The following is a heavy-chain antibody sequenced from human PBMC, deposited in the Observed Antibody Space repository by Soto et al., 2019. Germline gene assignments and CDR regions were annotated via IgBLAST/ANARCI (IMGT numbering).Heavy chain of an antibody. Sequence: AGSLRLSCAASGFTFSSYAMHWVRQAPGKGLEWVAVISYDGSNKYYADSVKGRFTISRDNSKNTLYLQMNSLRAEDTAVYYCATAPKVRGAAPTPYYFDYWGQGTLVTVSS. CDR2: ISYDGSNK. CDR3: ATAPKVRGAAPTPYYFDY. D-gene: IGHD3-10*01. V-gene: IGHV3-30-3*01. J-gene: IGHJ4*02. CDR1: GFTFSSYA.